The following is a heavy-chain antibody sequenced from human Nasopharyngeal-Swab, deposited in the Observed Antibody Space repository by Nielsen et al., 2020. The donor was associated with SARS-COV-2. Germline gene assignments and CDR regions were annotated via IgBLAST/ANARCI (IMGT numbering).Heavy chain of an antibody. D-gene: IGHD3-16*01. Sequence: GESLKISCAASGFTFRSYAMSWVRQAPGKGLEWVSVIYSGGSTYYADSVKGRFTISRDNSKNTLYLQMNSLRAEDTAVYYCSREGWSYDYVWGSYGAFDIWGQGTMVTVSS. CDR1: GFTFRSYA. V-gene: IGHV3-53*01. CDR2: IYSGGST. CDR3: SREGWSYDYVWGSYGAFDI. J-gene: IGHJ3*02.